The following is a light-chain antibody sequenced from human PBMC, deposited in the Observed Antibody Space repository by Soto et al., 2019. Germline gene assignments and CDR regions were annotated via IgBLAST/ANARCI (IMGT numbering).Light chain of an antibody. V-gene: IGKV3-15*01. CDR2: AAS. J-gene: IGKJ2*01. CDR3: QQYNKWPYT. CDR1: QSLSSN. Sequence: EIVMTQSPVTLSVSPGERATLSCRASQSLSSNLAWYQQKPGQAPSLLIYAASTRATSIPARFSGGGSGTEFTLTISSLQSEDFAVYYCQQYNKWPYTFGQGTKVDIK.